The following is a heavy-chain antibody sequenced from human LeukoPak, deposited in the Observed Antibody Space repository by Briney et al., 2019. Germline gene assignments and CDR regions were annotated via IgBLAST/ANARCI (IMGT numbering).Heavy chain of an antibody. Sequence: SETLSLTCTVSDDSISDYYRGWIRQPPGKGLEWIGYFHNSGTSTYNPSLKSRVTISADTSKNQFSLKLHSVTAADTAVYYCARAGGVGAPFDYWGQGTLVTVSS. CDR3: ARAGGVGAPFDY. CDR1: DDSISDYY. J-gene: IGHJ4*02. V-gene: IGHV4-59*12. D-gene: IGHD1-26*01. CDR2: FHNSGTS.